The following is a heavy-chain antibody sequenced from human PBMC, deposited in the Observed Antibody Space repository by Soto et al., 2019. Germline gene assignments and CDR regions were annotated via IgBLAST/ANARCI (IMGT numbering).Heavy chain of an antibody. V-gene: IGHV1-46*01. D-gene: IGHD3-10*01. CDR1: GYTFTSYY. CDR2: INPSGGST. Sequence: ASVKVSFKASGYTFTSYYMHWVRQAPGQGLEGMGIINPSGGSTSYAQKFQGRVTMTRDTSTSTVYMELSSLRSEDAAVYYCARDLDRGYYGSGSYYTDYYYYGMDVWGQGTTVTVS. CDR3: ARDLDRGYYGSGSYYTDYYYYGMDV. J-gene: IGHJ6*02.